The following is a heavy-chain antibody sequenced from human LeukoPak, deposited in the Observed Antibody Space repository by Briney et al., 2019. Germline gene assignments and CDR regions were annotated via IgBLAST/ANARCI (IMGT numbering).Heavy chain of an antibody. V-gene: IGHV1-2*02. CDR2: INPNRGGT. J-gene: IGHJ4*01. CDR3: ARGGSGSGWMYYFDY. D-gene: IGHD6-19*01. CDR1: GYTFNAYF. Sequence: GASVKVSCKASGYTFNAYFIHWVRQAPGHGLEWMGWINPNRGGTNSAQIFQGRVTMTWDTSISTAYLELSRLISHDTAVYYCARGGSGSGWMYYFDYWGQGTLVTVSS.